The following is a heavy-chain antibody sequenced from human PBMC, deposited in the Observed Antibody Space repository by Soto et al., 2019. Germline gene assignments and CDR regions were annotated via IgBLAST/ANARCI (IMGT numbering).Heavy chain of an antibody. J-gene: IGHJ6*02. CDR1: GGSITSVGYC. CDR2: SYYSERT. D-gene: IGHD3-10*01. Sequence: SETLSLTSTVSGGSITSVGYCCSWIRQHPGKGLVWIGYSYYSERTIYNPSLKSRVTISVDTSKPQLPLKLRSVTAADTAVYYCARRKTWLGGTWYYYGMDVWGQKTTVTVSS. CDR3: ARRKTWLGGTWYYYGMDV. V-gene: IGHV4-61*08.